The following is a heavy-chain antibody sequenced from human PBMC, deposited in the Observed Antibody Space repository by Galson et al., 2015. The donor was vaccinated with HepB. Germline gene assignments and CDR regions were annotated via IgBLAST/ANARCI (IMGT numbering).Heavy chain of an antibody. V-gene: IGHV5-51*01. CDR3: ARQYFVGGSYRAFDY. J-gene: IGHJ4*02. CDR2: IYPGDSDT. D-gene: IGHD1-26*01. Sequence: QSGAEVKKPGESLKISCKGSGYSFTSYWIGWVRQMPGKGLEWMGIIYPGDSDTRYSPSFQGQVTISADKSISTAYLQWSSLKASDTAMYYCARQYFVGGSYRAFDYWGQGTLVTVSS. CDR1: GYSFTSYW.